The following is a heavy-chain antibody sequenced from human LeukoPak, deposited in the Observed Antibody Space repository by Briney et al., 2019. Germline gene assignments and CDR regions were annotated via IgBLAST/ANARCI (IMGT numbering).Heavy chain of an antibody. V-gene: IGHV4-61*01. CDR1: GYSLSSGFY. CDR2: IYYSGST. J-gene: IGHJ6*02. Sequence: SETLSLTCTVSGYSLSSGFYWGWIRQSPGKGLEWIGYIYYSGSTNYNPSLESRVTISVDTSKNQFSLRLSSVTAADTAVYYCAREDPQTTVPEGLDVWGQGTTVTVSS. CDR3: AREDPQTTVPEGLDV. D-gene: IGHD4-17*01.